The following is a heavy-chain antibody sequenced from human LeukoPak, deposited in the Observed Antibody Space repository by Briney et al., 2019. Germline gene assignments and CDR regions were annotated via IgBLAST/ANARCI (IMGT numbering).Heavy chain of an antibody. D-gene: IGHD6-13*01. CDR3: ARDTPIAAAAPYYYGMDV. CDR1: GGSISSYY. Sequence: PSETLSLTCTVSGGSISSYYWSWIRQPPGKGLEWIGYIYYSGSTNYNPSLKSRVTISVDTSKNQFSLKLSSVTAAETAVYYCARDTPIAAAAPYYYGMDVWGQGTTVTVSS. J-gene: IGHJ6*02. V-gene: IGHV4-59*01. CDR2: IYYSGST.